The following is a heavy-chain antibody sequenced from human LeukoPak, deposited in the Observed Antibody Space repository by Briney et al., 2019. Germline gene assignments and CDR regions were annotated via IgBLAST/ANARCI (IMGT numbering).Heavy chain of an antibody. V-gene: IGHV3-21*01. CDR2: IGSDGSYI. CDR1: GFSFSRHN. J-gene: IGHJ3*02. D-gene: IGHD1-1*01. Sequence: GGSLRLSCAVSGFSFSRHNMNWDRQAPMNGLEWDSPIGSDGSYIYYADSVQGRFPISRDNAKNSLYLQRNSLTAEDTAVYYCARKMKTGDRVGSFDIWGQGTMVTVSS. CDR3: ARKMKTGDRVGSFDI.